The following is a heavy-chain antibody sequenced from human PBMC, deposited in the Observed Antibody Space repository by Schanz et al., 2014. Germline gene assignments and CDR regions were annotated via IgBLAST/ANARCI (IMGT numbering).Heavy chain of an antibody. CDR3: AKVRYSSGWRGDYFDE. CDR1: GFGFSTHA. Sequence: EVQLVESGGGLIQPGGSLRLSCAASGFGFSTHAMHWVRQAPGKGLEWVSAISGSGGSTYYADSVKGRFTISRDNSKNTLYLQMNSLRAEDTAVYYCAKVRYSSGWRGDYFDEWGEGTLVTVAS. V-gene: IGHV3-23*04. J-gene: IGHJ4*02. CDR2: ISGSGGST. D-gene: IGHD6-25*01.